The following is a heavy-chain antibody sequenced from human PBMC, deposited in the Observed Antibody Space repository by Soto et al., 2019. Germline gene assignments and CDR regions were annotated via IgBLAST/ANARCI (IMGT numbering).Heavy chain of an antibody. V-gene: IGHV3-23*01. J-gene: IGHJ6*02. Sequence: ASEGKIISHGVSRVRKEQGRALEWVSAISGSGGSTYYADSVKGRFTISRDNSKNTLYLQMNSLRAEDTAVYYCAKGLGGDRLRALNYYYHAMDVSCQGITVT. D-gene: IGHD2-21*02. CDR2: ISGSGGST. CDR1: EGKIISHG. CDR3: AKGLGGDRLRALNYYYHAMDV.